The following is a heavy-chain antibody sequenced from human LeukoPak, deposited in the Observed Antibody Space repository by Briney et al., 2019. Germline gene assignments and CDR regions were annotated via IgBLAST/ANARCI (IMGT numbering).Heavy chain of an antibody. J-gene: IGHJ4*02. CDR1: GFTVSNNY. V-gene: IGHV3-66*01. CDR3: TRSGYRHPYHFDS. CDR2: IYSGGYT. Sequence: GGSLRLSCAASGFTVSNNYMSWVRQAPGKGLEWVSVIYSGGYTYYADSVKGRFTISRDNSKNTLYLQMNSLRAEDTAIYYCTRSGYRHPYHFDSWGQGTLVTVSS. D-gene: IGHD3-22*01.